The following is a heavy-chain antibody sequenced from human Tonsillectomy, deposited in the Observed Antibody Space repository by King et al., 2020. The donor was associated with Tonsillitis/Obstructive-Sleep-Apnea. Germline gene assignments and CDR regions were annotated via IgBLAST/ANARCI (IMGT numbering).Heavy chain of an antibody. CDR2: LSRSSGYI. CDR3: TRDRGILIGYYPFDC. CDR1: GFSFSSYT. V-gene: IGHV3-21*01. Sequence: VQLVESGGGLVKPGGSLRLSCAASGFSFSSYTMNWVRQAPGKGLEWVSSLSRSSGYIYYADSVKGRFTISRDNARNSLYLQMNSLRAEDTAVYYCTRDRGILIGYYPFDCWGQGTLVTVSS. D-gene: IGHD3-9*01. J-gene: IGHJ4*02.